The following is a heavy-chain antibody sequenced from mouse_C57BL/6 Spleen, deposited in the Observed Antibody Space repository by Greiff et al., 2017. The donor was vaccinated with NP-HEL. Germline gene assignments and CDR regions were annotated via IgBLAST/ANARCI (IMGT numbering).Heavy chain of an antibody. CDR1: GYSITSGYY. D-gene: IGHD4-1*01. J-gene: IGHJ4*01. V-gene: IGHV3-6*01. CDR3: ARDWDDPYAMDY. CDR2: ISYDGSN. Sequence: EVQLVESGPGLVKPSQSLSLTCSVTGYSITSGYYWNWIRQFPGNKLEWMGYISYDGSNNYNPSLKNRISITRDTSKNQFFLKLNSVTTEDTATDYCARDWDDPYAMDYWGQGTSVTVSS.